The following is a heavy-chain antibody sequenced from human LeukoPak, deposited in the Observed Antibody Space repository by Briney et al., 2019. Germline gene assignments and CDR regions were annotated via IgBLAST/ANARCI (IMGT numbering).Heavy chain of an antibody. V-gene: IGHV4-4*02. CDR1: GGSISSSNW. J-gene: IGHJ5*02. CDR2: IYHSGST. CDR3: ARDGYVGSSWPNWFDP. Sequence: PSGTLSLTCAVSGGSISSSNWWSWVRQPPGKGLEWIEEIYHSGSTNYNPSLKSRVTISLDTSKNRFSLKLTSVTAADTAVYYCARDGYVGSSWPNWFDPWGQGTLVTVSS. D-gene: IGHD6-13*01.